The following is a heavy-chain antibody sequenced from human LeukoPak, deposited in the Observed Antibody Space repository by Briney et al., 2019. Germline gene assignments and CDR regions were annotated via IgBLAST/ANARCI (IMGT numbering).Heavy chain of an antibody. D-gene: IGHD6-13*01. J-gene: IGHJ4*02. Sequence: GGSLRLSCAASGFTFSSYWMSWVRQAPGKGLEWVANIKQDGSEKYYVDSVKGRFTISRDNAKNSLYLQMNSLRAEDTAVYYCAKELYSSSYDYWGQGTLVTVSS. CDR1: GFTFSSYW. CDR2: IKQDGSEK. CDR3: AKELYSSSYDY. V-gene: IGHV3-7*01.